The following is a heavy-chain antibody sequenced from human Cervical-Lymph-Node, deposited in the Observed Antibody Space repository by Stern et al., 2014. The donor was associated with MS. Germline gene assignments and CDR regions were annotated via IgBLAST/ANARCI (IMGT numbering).Heavy chain of an antibody. CDR3: AKGRTYYDRRGNELPGGLHH. J-gene: IGHJ1*01. CDR2: ITGSGNKA. D-gene: IGHD3-22*01. CDR1: GFTFRNYA. Sequence: EVQLVESGGDLIHPGGSLRLTCVVSGFTFRNYAMAWVRQAPGKGLEWVSAITGSGNKAYHADSVKGRSTISRDNSKNTLYLQMNNLRANDTAVYYCAKGRTYYDRRGNELPGGLHHWGQGTLVTVSS. V-gene: IGHV3-23*04.